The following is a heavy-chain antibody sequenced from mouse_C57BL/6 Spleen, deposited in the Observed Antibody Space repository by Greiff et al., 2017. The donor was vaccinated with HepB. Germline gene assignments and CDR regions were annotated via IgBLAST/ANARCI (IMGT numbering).Heavy chain of an antibody. Sequence: QVHVKQSGPGLVQPSQSLSITCTVSGFSLTSYGVHWVRQSPGKGLEWLGVIWSGGSTDYNAAFISRLSISKDNSKSQVFFKMNSLQADDTAIYYCARTYYDYDRYFDVWGTGTTVTVSS. CDR3: ARTYYDYDRYFDV. CDR1: GFSLTSYG. D-gene: IGHD2-4*01. V-gene: IGHV2-2*01. J-gene: IGHJ1*03. CDR2: IWSGGST.